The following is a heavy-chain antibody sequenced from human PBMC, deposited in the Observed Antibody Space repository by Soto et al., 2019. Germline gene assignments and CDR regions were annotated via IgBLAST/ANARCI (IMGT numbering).Heavy chain of an antibody. CDR1: GYIFTNNY. Sequence: ASVKVSCKASGYIFTNNYMHWVRQAHGQGLEWMGIINPSGGSTNYLQKFQGRITMTRDTSTSTVYMELSSLRSEDTAVYFCARADYYDSSGFYYDYWGHGTLVTVSS. V-gene: IGHV1-46*01. CDR3: ARADYYDSSGFYYDY. J-gene: IGHJ4*01. CDR2: INPSGGST. D-gene: IGHD3-22*01.